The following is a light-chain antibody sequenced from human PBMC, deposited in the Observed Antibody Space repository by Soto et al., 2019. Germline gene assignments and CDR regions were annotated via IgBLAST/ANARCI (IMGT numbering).Light chain of an antibody. CDR3: QKYYSYPLT. J-gene: IGKJ4*01. V-gene: IGKV1-8*01. CDR1: QGISSY. CDR2: AES. Sequence: AIRMTQSPSSFSSSTGDSVTITCRASQGISSYLAWYQQKTGKAPKTLIYAESTLQSGVPSRLSGSGSGTDFNLTISCLQSEDFATYYCQKYYSYPLTCGGGTKVDI.